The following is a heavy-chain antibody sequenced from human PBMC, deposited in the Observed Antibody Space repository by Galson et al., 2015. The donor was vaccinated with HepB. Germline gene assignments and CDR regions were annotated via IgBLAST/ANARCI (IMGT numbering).Heavy chain of an antibody. CDR1: GFTFSSYS. CDR3: ASMRDVYDSTSGMDV. V-gene: IGHV3-21*01. J-gene: IGHJ6*02. Sequence: SLRLSCAASGFTFSSYSMNWVRQAPGKGLEWVSSISSSSSYIYYADSVKGRFTISRDNAKNSLYLQMNSLRAEDTAVYYCASMRDVYDSTSGMDVCGQGTTVTVSS. D-gene: IGHD5/OR15-5a*01. CDR2: ISSSSSYI.